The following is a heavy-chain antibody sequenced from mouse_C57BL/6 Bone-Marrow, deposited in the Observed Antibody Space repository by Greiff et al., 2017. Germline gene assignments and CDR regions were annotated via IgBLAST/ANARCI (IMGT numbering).Heavy chain of an antibody. CDR2: ISDGGSYT. Sequence: VKLVESGGGLVKPGGSLKLSCAASGFTFSGYAMSWVRQTPEKRLEWVATISDGGSYTYYPDNVKGRFTISRDNAKNNLYLQMSHLKSEDTAMYYCATHYYGSFDYWGQGTTLTVSS. V-gene: IGHV5-4*03. J-gene: IGHJ2*01. CDR3: ATHYYGSFDY. D-gene: IGHD1-1*01. CDR1: GFTFSGYA.